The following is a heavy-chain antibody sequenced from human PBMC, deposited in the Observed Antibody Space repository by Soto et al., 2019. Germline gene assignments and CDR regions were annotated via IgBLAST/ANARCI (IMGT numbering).Heavy chain of an antibody. CDR2: TYYRSQWYN. CDR1: GDSVSSNSAA. D-gene: IGHD6-19*01. Sequence: SQTLSLTCAISGDSVSSNSAAWNWIRPSPSRGLEWLGRTYYRSQWYNDYAVSVKSRIAINRDTSKNQFSLQLSSVTPEDTAVYYCARSIGIAVANYWGQGTLVTVSS. V-gene: IGHV6-1*01. CDR3: ARSIGIAVANY. J-gene: IGHJ4*02.